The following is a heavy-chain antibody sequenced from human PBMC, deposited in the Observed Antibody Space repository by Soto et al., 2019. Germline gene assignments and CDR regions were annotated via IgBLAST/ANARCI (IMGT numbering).Heavy chain of an antibody. CDR2: ISGSGGST. J-gene: IGHJ4*02. Sequence: PGGSLRLSCAASGFTFSSYAMSWVRQAPGKGLEWVSAISGSGGSTYYADSVKGRFTISRDNSKNTLYLQMNSLRAEDTAVYYCAKGARRYYDSSGYYPLGDYWGQGTLVTVSS. D-gene: IGHD3-22*01. V-gene: IGHV3-23*01. CDR1: GFTFSSYA. CDR3: AKGARRYYDSSGYYPLGDY.